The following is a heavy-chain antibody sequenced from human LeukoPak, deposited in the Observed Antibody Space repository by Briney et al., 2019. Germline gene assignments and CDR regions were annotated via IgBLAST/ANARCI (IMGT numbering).Heavy chain of an antibody. CDR1: GFTFSNFA. J-gene: IGHJ4*02. CDR3: ARDPTNSN. Sequence: GGSLRLSCAASGFTFSNFAMSWVRQAPGKGLGWVSSITDSGVSTFYADSLSGRFTISRDNSKNMLFLQMNSLRVEGTAVYYCARDPTNSNWGQRTLVTVSS. D-gene: IGHD2/OR15-2a*01. V-gene: IGHV3-23*01. CDR2: ITDSGVST.